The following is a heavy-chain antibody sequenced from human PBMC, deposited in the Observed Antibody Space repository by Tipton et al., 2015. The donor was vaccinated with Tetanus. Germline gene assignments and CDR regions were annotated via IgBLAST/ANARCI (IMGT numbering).Heavy chain of an antibody. J-gene: IGHJ4*02. V-gene: IGHV4-59*01. CDR3: ARDPSGGVRYFDY. Sequence: TLSLTCTVSGGSISSYYWSWIRQPPGKGLEWIGYIYYSGSTNYNPSLKSRVTISVDTSKNQFSLKLSSVTAADTAVYYCARDPSGGVRYFDYWGQGTLVTVSP. CDR2: IYYSGST. D-gene: IGHD2-8*01. CDR1: GGSISSYY.